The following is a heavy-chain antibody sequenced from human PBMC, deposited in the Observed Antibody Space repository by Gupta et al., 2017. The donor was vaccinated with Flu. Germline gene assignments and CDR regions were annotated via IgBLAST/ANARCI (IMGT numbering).Heavy chain of an antibody. CDR2: NSWDGGST. CDR1: GFIFDDYT. CDR3: TKGVHHYYYMDV. V-gene: IGHV3-43*01. J-gene: IGHJ6*03. Sequence: AASGFIFDDYTMHWVRQDPGKGLEWVSLNSWDGGSTYYADSVKGRFTISRDNSKNSLYLQMSSLRTEDTALYYCTKGVHHYYYMDVGGKGTTVTVSS.